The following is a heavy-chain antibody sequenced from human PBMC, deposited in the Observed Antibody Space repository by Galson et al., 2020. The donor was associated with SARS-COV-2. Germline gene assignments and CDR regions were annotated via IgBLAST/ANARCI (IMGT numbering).Heavy chain of an antibody. CDR1: GFTFSSYG. D-gene: IGHD6-19*01. J-gene: IGHJ6*02. CDR2: IWYDGSNK. Sequence: PGGSLRLSCAASGFTFSSYGMHWVRQATGKGLEWVAVIWYDGSNKYYADSVKGRFTISRDNSKNTLYLQMNSLRAEDTAVYYCARDGRHSSGWYGLGYYYYGMDVWGQGTTVTVAS. CDR3: ARDGRHSSGWYGLGYYYYGMDV. V-gene: IGHV3-33*01.